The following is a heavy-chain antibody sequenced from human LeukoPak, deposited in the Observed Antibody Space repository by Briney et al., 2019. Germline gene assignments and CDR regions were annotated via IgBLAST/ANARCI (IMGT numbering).Heavy chain of an antibody. CDR2: INDRGNV. CDR3: ARARGSSSGWGHYYYSLGV. Sequence: ASETLSLTCAVYGGSFSGYYWTWIRQPPGKGLEWIGEINDRGNVNYNPSLRSRVTMSVDTAKSQFSVKLTSVTAADTSVFYCARARGSSSGWGHYYYSLGVWGQGTAVTVSS. CDR1: GGSFSGYY. V-gene: IGHV4-34*01. D-gene: IGHD6-19*01. J-gene: IGHJ6*02.